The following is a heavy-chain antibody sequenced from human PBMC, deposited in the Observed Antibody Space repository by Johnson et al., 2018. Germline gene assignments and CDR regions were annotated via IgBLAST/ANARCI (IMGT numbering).Heavy chain of an antibody. CDR2: ISWNRYSI. CDR3: AKGSGAGYYYHRGV. V-gene: IGHV3-9*01. D-gene: IGHD3-9*01. Sequence: VQLVESGGGLVQPGRSLRLSCAASGFTFDDYPMHWVRQAPGKGLEWVSGISWNRYSIGYADPVKGLFTISRDNAENSLYLQMNSLSAEGTALVYCAKGSGAGYYYHRGVWGKGATVT. CDR1: GFTFDDYP. J-gene: IGHJ6*03.